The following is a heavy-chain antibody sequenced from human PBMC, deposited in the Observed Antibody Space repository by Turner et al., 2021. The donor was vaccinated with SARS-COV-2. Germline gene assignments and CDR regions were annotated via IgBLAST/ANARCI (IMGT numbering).Heavy chain of an antibody. J-gene: IGHJ6*02. Sequence: QVQLVESGGGVVQPGRSLRLSCSAYGFTFSSYAMHWVRQAPGKGLEWVAVMSYDGNNKYYADSVKGRFTISRDNSKNTLYLQMNSLRAEDTSVYYCARDLKAITMIVVDDYYYYYGMDVWGQGTTVTVS. CDR2: MSYDGNNK. CDR3: ARDLKAITMIVVDDYYYYYGMDV. CDR1: GFTFSSYA. D-gene: IGHD3-22*01. V-gene: IGHV3-30-3*01.